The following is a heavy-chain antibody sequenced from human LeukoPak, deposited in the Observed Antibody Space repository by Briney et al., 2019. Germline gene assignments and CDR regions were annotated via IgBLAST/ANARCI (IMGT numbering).Heavy chain of an antibody. J-gene: IGHJ6*03. CDR3: ARDRRVYYYDSSGHTRNMDV. CDR2: INPSGGST. D-gene: IGHD3-22*01. V-gene: IGHV1-46*01. Sequence: ASVKVFCKASGYTFTSYYMHWVRQAPGQGLEWMGIINPSGGSTSYAQKFQGRVTMTRDTSTSTVYMELSSLRSDDTAVYYCARDRRVYYYDSSGHTRNMDVWGKGTTVTVSS. CDR1: GYTFTSYY.